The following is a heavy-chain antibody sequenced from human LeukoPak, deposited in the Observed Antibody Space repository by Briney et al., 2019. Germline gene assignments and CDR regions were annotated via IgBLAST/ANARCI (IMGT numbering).Heavy chain of an antibody. V-gene: IGHV4-61*02. J-gene: IGHJ6*03. CDR1: GGSISSGSYY. Sequence: SQTLSLTCTVSGGSISSGSYYWSWIRQPAGKGLEWFGRIYTSRSTNYNPSLKSRATISVDTSKNQFSLKLSSVTAADTAVYYCARDYGSPKYYYYMDVWGKGTTVTVSS. D-gene: IGHD4-17*01. CDR3: ARDYGSPKYYYYMDV. CDR2: IYTSRST.